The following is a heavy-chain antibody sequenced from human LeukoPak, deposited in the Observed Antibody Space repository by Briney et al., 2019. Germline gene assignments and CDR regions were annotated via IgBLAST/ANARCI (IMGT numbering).Heavy chain of an antibody. D-gene: IGHD4-11*01. J-gene: IGHJ4*02. CDR3: ARETYSNPDY. CDR1: GFTFSSYA. V-gene: IGHV3-33*01. Sequence: PGGSLRLSCAASGFTFSSYAMHWVCQAPGKGLEGVAVIGFDGSNKYYADSVKGRFTVSRDNSKNTLYLQMNSLRAEDTAVYYCARETYSNPDYWGQGTLVTVSS. CDR2: IGFDGSNK.